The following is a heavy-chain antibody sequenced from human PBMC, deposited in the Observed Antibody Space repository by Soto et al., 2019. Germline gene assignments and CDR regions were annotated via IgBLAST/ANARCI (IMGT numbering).Heavy chain of an antibody. V-gene: IGHV2-5*02. Sequence: QITLKESGPTLVKPTQTLTLTCTFSGFSLSTSGVGVGWIRQPPGKALEWLALIYWDDDKRYSPSLKSRLTTPRDPPKTVVALTMTKGAPGDTATFFCPQGPTGGVRGAANNWSPPGGQGPLVPVPS. CDR2: IYWDDDK. D-gene: IGHD3-10*01. J-gene: IGHJ5*02. CDR1: GFSLSTSGVG. CDR3: PQGPTGGVRGAANNWSPP.